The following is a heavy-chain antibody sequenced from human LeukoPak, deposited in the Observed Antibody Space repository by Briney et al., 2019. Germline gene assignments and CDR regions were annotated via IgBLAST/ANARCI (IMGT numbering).Heavy chain of an antibody. Sequence: GGSLRLSFEASGFNFTNYWMSWVRPAPGKGLEWGGNIKQNGREKYYVDSVKGRFTISRDNAKNSLYLQMNSLRGEDTAVYYCARDHCGSTSCYATYYYYGMDVWGKGTTVTVFS. CDR2: IKQNGREK. CDR1: GFNFTNYW. D-gene: IGHD2-2*01. CDR3: ARDHCGSTSCYATYYYYGMDV. V-gene: IGHV3-7*03. J-gene: IGHJ6*04.